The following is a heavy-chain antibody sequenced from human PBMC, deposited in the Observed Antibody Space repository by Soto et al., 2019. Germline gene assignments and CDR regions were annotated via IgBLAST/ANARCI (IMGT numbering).Heavy chain of an antibody. CDR3: ARDSSGRYNWFDP. V-gene: IGHV4-4*02. J-gene: IGHJ5*02. D-gene: IGHD3-22*01. Sequence: SETLSLTCAVSGGSISSSNWWSWVRQPPGKGLEWIGEIYHSGSTNYNPSLKSRVTISVDKSKNQFSLKLSSVTAADTAVYYCARDSSGRYNWFDPWGQGTLVTVSS. CDR2: IYHSGST. CDR1: GGSISSSNW.